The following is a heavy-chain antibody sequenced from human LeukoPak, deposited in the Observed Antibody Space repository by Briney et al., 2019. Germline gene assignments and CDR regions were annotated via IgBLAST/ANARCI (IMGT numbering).Heavy chain of an antibody. V-gene: IGHV3-21*01. CDR1: GFTLSSYS. CDR2: ISTSSSYI. Sequence: PGGSLRLSCAASGFTLSSYSMHWVRQAPGKGLEWVSSISTSSSYIYYADSVKGRFTISRDNAKNSLFLQMNSLRAEDTAVYYCARTVTGYSPYWYFDLWGRGTLVTVSS. D-gene: IGHD3-9*01. J-gene: IGHJ2*01. CDR3: ARTVTGYSPYWYFDL.